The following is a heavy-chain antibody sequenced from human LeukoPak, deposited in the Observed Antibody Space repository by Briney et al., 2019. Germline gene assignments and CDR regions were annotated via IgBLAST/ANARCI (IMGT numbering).Heavy chain of an antibody. CDR1: GFRFSSYD. D-gene: IGHD3-22*01. CDR2: ISSSSSYI. CDR3: AKQGEESRYDSSDYIDY. Sequence: GGSLRLSCAASGFRFSSYDMNWVRQAPGKGLEWVSSISSSSSYIYYADSVKGRFAISRDNAKNSLYLQMNSLRAGDTAVYYCAKQGEESRYDSSDYIDYWGQGTLVTVSS. V-gene: IGHV3-21*01. J-gene: IGHJ4*02.